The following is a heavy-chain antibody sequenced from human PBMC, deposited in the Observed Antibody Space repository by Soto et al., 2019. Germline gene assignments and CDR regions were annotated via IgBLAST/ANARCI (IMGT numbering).Heavy chain of an antibody. D-gene: IGHD5-12*01. V-gene: IGHV3-7*01. CDR3: ARNGYGASKGGWFDP. CDR2: IKQDGSEK. J-gene: IGHJ5*02. CDR1: GFTFSSYW. Sequence: GGSLRLSCAASGFTFSSYWMSWVRQAPGKGLEWVANIKQDGSEKYYADSVKGRFTISRDNAKNSLYLQMNSLRAEDTAVYYCARNGYGASKGGWFDPWGQGTLVTVSS.